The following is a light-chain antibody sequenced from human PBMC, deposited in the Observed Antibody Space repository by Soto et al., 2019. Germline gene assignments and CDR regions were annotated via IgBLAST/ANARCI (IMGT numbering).Light chain of an antibody. Sequence: EIVFMQSPGTLSLSPGERAILSCRASQSVTNIYLAWYRQKPGQAPKILIYGASNRATGIPDRFSGSGSGTDFTLTISRLEPEDFAVYYCQHYGSSPPFTFGPGTKVDIK. CDR3: QHYGSSPPFT. V-gene: IGKV3-20*01. J-gene: IGKJ3*01. CDR1: QSVTNIY. CDR2: GAS.